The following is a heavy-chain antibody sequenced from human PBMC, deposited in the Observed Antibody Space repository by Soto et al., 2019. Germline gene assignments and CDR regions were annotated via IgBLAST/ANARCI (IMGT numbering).Heavy chain of an antibody. J-gene: IGHJ3*02. CDR2: TYYSGST. Sequence: QVQLQESGPGLVKPSQTLSLTCTVSGVSMSSGGYYWTWIRQHPGKGLEWIGYTYYSGSTCYNPSLKSRLPISVDTSKNQFSLRLSSVTAADTAVYYCAREEAGAFDIWGQGTMVTVSS. V-gene: IGHV4-31*03. D-gene: IGHD3-10*01. CDR3: AREEAGAFDI. CDR1: GVSMSSGGYY.